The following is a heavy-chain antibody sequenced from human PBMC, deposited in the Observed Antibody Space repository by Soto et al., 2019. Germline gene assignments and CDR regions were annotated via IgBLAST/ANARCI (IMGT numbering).Heavy chain of an antibody. Sequence: QVQLQESGPGLVKPSETLSLTCNVSGASISNYYWTWIRQSPGKGLEWIGYMYYSGSTNYNPSLKSRVTITIDTSKNQFSLKLRSVTSADTAVYYCAKEAGMGGWFDPWGQGTLVTVSS. CDR2: MYYSGST. J-gene: IGHJ5*02. CDR3: AKEAGMGGWFDP. D-gene: IGHD1-26*01. V-gene: IGHV4-59*01. CDR1: GASISNYY.